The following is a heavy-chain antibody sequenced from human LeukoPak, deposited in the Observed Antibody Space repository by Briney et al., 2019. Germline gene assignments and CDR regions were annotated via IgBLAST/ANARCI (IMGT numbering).Heavy chain of an antibody. CDR3: AKRGPYYYGSGSYYKGAQYYFDS. CDR1: GGSFSAYY. J-gene: IGHJ4*02. Sequence: NPSETLSLTCAVYGGSFSAYYWTWIRQPPGKGLEWIGEINHSGSINYNPSLKSRVTISVDTSKNQFSLKLSSVTAADTAVYYCAKRGPYYYGSGSYYKGAQYYFDSWGQGPLVTVSS. V-gene: IGHV4-34*01. D-gene: IGHD3-10*01. CDR2: INHSGSI.